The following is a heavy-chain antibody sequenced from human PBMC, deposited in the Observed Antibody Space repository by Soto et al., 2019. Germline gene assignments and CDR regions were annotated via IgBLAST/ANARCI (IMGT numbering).Heavy chain of an antibody. CDR1: GFTFSSYW. V-gene: IGHV3-7*01. D-gene: IGHD3-10*01. J-gene: IGHJ6*02. Sequence: PGGSLRLSCAASGFTFSSYWMSWVRQAPGKGLEWVANIKQDGSEKYYADSVKGRFTISRDNSKNTLYLQMNSLRAEDTAVYYCARDNGATGITMVRGAVRGYGMDVWGQGTTVTVSS. CDR2: IKQDGSEK. CDR3: ARDNGATGITMVRGAVRGYGMDV.